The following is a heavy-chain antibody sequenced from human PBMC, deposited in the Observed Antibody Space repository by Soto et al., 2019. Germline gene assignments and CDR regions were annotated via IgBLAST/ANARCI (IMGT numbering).Heavy chain of an antibody. CDR2: INPGNGNT. CDR1: GYTFTSYA. Sequence: GASVKVSCKASGYTFTSYAMHWVRQAPGQRLEWMGWINPGNGNTKCSQKFQDRVNITRDTSASTAYMELSSLRSEDTAVYYCARGESVVGDYWGQGTLVTVSS. V-gene: IGHV1-3*01. J-gene: IGHJ4*02. CDR3: ARGESVVGDY. D-gene: IGHD2-15*01.